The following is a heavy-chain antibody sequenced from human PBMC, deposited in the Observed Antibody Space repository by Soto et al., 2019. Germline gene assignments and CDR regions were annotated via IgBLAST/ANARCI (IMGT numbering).Heavy chain of an antibody. CDR2: IIPILGIA. CDR1: GGTFSSYT. CDR3: VRDKSGSWAIDPTGQDCEFDSACGFDY. Sequence: QVQLVQSGAEVKKPGSSVKVSCKASGGTFSSYTISWVRQAPGQGLEWMGRIIPILGIANYAQKFQGRVKITTNKTTPLAHMELSALRTKTTTTYYCVRDKSGSWAIDPTGQDCEFDSACGFDYLGQGTLVTVYS. J-gene: IGHJ4*02. V-gene: IGHV1-69*08. D-gene: IGHD3-9*01.